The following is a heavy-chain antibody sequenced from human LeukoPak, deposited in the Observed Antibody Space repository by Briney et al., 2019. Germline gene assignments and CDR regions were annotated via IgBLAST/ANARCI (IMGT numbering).Heavy chain of an antibody. V-gene: IGHV1-2*02. CDR1: GYTFTGYY. CDR3: ARGSYVTGTADY. J-gene: IGHJ4*02. CDR2: INPNSGGT. Sequence: ASVKVSCKASGYTFTGYYMHRVRQAPGQGLEWMGWINPNSGGTNYAQKFQGRVTMTRDTSISTAYMELSRLRSDDTAVYYCARGSYVTGTADYWGQGTLVTVSS. D-gene: IGHD6-19*01.